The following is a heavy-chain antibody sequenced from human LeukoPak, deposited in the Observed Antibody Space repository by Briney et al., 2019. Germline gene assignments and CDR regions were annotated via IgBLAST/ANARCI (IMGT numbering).Heavy chain of an antibody. CDR3: ARGGWDDAFDI. CDR2: IIPIFGTA. J-gene: IGHJ3*02. CDR1: GGTFSSYA. V-gene: IGHV1-69*05. Sequence: SVKVSCKASGGTFSSYAISWVRQAPGQGLEWMGRIIPIFGTANYAQKFQGRVTITTDESTSTAYMELSGLRSEDTAVYYCARGGWDDAFDIWGQGTMVTVSS. D-gene: IGHD1-26*01.